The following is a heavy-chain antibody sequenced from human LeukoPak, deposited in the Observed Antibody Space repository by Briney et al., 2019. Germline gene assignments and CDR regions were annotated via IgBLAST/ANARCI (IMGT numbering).Heavy chain of an antibody. J-gene: IGHJ6*02. V-gene: IGHV3-33*01. CDR2: IWYDGSNK. CDR3: ARDRIAAAGTVGYYYYGMDV. Sequence: GMSLRLSCAASGFTFSNCGMHWVRQAPGKGLEWVAHIWYDGSNKYYADSVRGRFTISRDKSKNTLYLQMNSLRAEDTAVYYCARDRIAAAGTVGYYYYGMDVWGQGTTVTVSS. D-gene: IGHD6-13*01. CDR1: GFTFSNCG.